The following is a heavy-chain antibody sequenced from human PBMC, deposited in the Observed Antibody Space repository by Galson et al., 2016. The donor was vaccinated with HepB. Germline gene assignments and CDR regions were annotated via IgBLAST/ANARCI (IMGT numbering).Heavy chain of an antibody. CDR2: IYPSDSYT. CDR3: TRGGTAPADY. V-gene: IGHV5-51*01. Sequence: QSGAEVKKPGESLTISCKGSGSSFTGYWIGWARQMPGKGLEWMGIIYPSDSYTVYSPSFQGQVTIAVDKDISTAFLQWSALEASDTAMYYCTRGGTAPADYWGQGTLVTVSS. J-gene: IGHJ4*02. CDR1: GSSFTGYW. D-gene: IGHD1-1*01.